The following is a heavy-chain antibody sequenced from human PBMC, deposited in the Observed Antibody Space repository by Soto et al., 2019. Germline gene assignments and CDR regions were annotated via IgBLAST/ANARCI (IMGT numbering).Heavy chain of an antibody. CDR1: GFTFSNAW. D-gene: IGHD3-3*01. CDR3: TTGSSYYDFWSGYYHFDY. J-gene: IGHJ4*02. V-gene: IGHV3-15*01. Sequence: EVQLVESGGRLVKPGGSLRLSCAASGFTFSNAWMSWVRQAPGKGLEWVGRIKSKTDGGTTDYAAPVKGRFTISRDDSNNTLYLQMNSLKTEDTAVYYCTTGSSYYDFWSGYYHFDYWGQGTLVTVSS. CDR2: IKSKTDGGTT.